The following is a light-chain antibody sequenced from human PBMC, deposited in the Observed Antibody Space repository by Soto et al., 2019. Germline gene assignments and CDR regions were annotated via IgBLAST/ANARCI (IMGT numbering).Light chain of an antibody. CDR1: QSVSSY. CDR2: DAS. V-gene: IGKV3-11*01. CDR3: QQRSDGLT. Sequence: EIVLTQSPATLSLSPGESAALSCRASQSVSSYLAWYQHKPGQAPRLLIYDASNRATGIPARFSGSGSGTDFTLTISSLDPEDFAIYYCQQRSDGLTFGGGTKVEIK. J-gene: IGKJ4*01.